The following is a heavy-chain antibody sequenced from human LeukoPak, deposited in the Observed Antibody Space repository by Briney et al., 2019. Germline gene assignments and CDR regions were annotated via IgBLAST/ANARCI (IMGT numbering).Heavy chain of an antibody. CDR2: ISSSGSTI. CDR3: ARSVVVPAAMGGYYGMDV. J-gene: IGHJ6*02. Sequence: PGGSLRLSCAASGFTFSDYYMSWIRQAPGKGLEWVSYISSSGSTIYYADSVKGRFTISRDNAKNSLYLQMNSLRAEDTAVYYCARSVVVPAAMGGYYGMDVWGQGTTVTVSS. D-gene: IGHD2-2*01. V-gene: IGHV3-11*01. CDR1: GFTFSDYY.